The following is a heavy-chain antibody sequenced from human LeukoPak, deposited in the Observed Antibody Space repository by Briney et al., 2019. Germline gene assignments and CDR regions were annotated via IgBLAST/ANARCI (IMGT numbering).Heavy chain of an antibody. CDR2: ISSSSSTI. V-gene: IGHV3-48*01. D-gene: IGHD3-3*01. Sequence: PGGSLRLSCAASGFTFSSYSMNWVRQAPGKGLEWVSYISSSSSTIYYADSVKGRFTISRDNAKNSLYLQMNSLRAEDTAVYYCARDRGDFWSGYSDYWGQGTLVTVSS. J-gene: IGHJ4*02. CDR1: GFTFSSYS. CDR3: ARDRGDFWSGYSDY.